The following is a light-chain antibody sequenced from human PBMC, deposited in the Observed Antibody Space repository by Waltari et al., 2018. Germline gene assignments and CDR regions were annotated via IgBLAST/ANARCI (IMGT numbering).Light chain of an antibody. J-gene: IGLJ2*01. CDR3: SSNADSGTLV. Sequence: QSALTQPASVSGSPGQSITISCTAPSSNVDGYNHLYWYQQHPGKAPKPMIYDVYMRPSGVSNRFSGSKSGNTTSLTVSGLQPEDEADYYCSSNADSGTLVFGGGTKLTVL. V-gene: IGLV2-23*02. CDR2: DVY. CDR1: SSNVDGYNH.